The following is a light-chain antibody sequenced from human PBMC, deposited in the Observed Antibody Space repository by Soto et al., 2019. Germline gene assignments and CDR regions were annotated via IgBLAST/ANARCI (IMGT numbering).Light chain of an antibody. CDR2: WAS. J-gene: IGKJ3*01. V-gene: IGKV4-1*01. CDR3: QQYYTTPFT. CDR1: QSVLYSSKNKNY. Sequence: DIVMTQSPDSLAVSLGERATINCKSSQSVLYSSKNKNYLAWYQQKPGQVPKLLIYWASTRESGVPDRFSGSGSGTDFTITISSLQAEDVAVYYCQQYYTTPFTFGPGTKVDIK.